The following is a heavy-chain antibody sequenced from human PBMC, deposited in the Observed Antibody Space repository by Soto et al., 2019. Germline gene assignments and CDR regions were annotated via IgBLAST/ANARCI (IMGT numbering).Heavy chain of an antibody. Sequence: GGSLRLSCAASGFTFSNAWMSWVRQAPGKGLEWVGRIKSKTDGGTTDYAAPVKGRFTISRDDSKNTLYLQMNSLETEDTAVYYCTTDRDSSSWYFDDYDAFDIWGQGTMVTVSS. V-gene: IGHV3-15*01. CDR2: IKSKTDGGTT. D-gene: IGHD6-13*01. CDR1: GFTFSNAW. CDR3: TTDRDSSSWYFDDYDAFDI. J-gene: IGHJ3*02.